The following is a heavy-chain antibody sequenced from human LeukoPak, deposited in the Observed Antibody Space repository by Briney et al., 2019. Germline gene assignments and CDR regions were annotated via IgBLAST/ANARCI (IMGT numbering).Heavy chain of an antibody. CDR1: GFTFSNYG. V-gene: IGHV3-30*02. D-gene: IGHD1-26*01. J-gene: IGHJ3*02. Sequence: PGGSLRLSCGASGFTFSNYGMHWVRQAPGKGLEWVAFKRYDGSNRHYAGSVKGRFTISRDNAKNSLYLQMNSLRAEDTAVYYCARARELVAFDIWDQGTMVTVSS. CDR3: ARARELVAFDI. CDR2: KRYDGSNR.